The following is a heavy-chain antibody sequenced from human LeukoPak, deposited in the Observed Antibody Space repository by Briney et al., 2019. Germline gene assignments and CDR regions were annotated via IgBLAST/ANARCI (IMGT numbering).Heavy chain of an antibody. CDR1: GFTFSNYA. CDR3: VIWGDYDVLTGYYVPDY. J-gene: IGHJ4*02. D-gene: IGHD3-9*01. V-gene: IGHV3-23*01. CDR2: ITGSGTST. Sequence: GASLRLSCVASGFTFSNYAMSWVRQAPGKGLEWVSAITGSGTSTYYADSLKGRFTISRDNSKNTVFLQMNSLRHEDTAIYYCVIWGDYDVLTGYYVPDYWGQGTLVTVYS.